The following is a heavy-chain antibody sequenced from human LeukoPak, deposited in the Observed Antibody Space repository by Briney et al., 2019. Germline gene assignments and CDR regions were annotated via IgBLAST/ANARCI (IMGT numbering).Heavy chain of an antibody. Sequence: ASVKVSCKASGYTFTGFFIHWVRQAPGQGLEWMGWINPNSGGTNYAQKFQGRVTMTRDTSISTAYMELSRLRSDDTAVYYCATEDTAMVSYWGQGTLVTVSS. CDR1: GYTFTGFF. J-gene: IGHJ4*02. CDR2: INPNSGGT. V-gene: IGHV1-2*02. D-gene: IGHD5-18*01. CDR3: ATEDTAMVSY.